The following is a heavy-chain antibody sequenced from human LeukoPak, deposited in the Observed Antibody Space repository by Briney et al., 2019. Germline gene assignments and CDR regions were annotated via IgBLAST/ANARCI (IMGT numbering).Heavy chain of an antibody. V-gene: IGHV3-21*01. J-gene: IGHJ4*02. CDR1: GFTFSSYE. CDR3: ARAADHHGGFDY. CDR2: LSFVTTYI. D-gene: IGHD3-16*01. Sequence: PGGSLRLSCAASGFTFSSYEMNWVRQAPGKGLEWVSSLSFVTTYIYYAESVKGRFTISRDNAKNSLYLQMNSLRAEDTAVYYCARAADHHGGFDYWGPGTLVTVSS.